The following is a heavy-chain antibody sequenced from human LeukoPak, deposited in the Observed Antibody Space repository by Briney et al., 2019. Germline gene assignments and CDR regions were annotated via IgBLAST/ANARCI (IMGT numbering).Heavy chain of an antibody. D-gene: IGHD1-26*01. CDR1: GESFSAYY. V-gene: IGHV4-34*01. J-gene: IGHJ3*02. Sequence: PSETLSLTCALYGESFSAYYWSWIRQPPEKGLEWIGEINHSGSTNYNPSLKSRVTISVDTSKNQISLKLSSVTAADTAVYYCARCGNLNSGSYYDAFDIWGQGTMVTFSS. CDR3: ARCGNLNSGSYYDAFDI. CDR2: INHSGST.